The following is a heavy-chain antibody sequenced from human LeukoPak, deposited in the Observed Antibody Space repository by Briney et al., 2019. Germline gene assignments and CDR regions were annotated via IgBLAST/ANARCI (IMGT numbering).Heavy chain of an antibody. D-gene: IGHD4-11*01. CDR1: GDSVSSNSAV. J-gene: IGHJ4*02. CDR2: TYYRSKWHN. V-gene: IGHV6-1*01. Sequence: SQTLSLTCAISGDSVSSNSAVWNWIRQSPSRGLEWLGRTYYRSKWHNEYAESVKSRISINSDTSKNQFSLQLNSVTPEDTAEYYCAGTTDYSSFLAFWGQGTLVTVSS. CDR3: AGTTDYSSFLAF.